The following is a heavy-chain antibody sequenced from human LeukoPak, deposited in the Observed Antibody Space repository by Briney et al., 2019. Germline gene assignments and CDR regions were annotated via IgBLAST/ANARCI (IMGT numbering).Heavy chain of an antibody. Sequence: TSETLSLTCTVSGGSISSSTYYWGWVRQPPGKGLDWIGSIYYSGSTYYNPSLKSRVTISVDTSKNQFSLTLNSVTAADTAVYYCARHRDYNIDYFDYWGQGTLVTVSS. V-gene: IGHV4-39*01. CDR3: ARHRDYNIDYFDY. J-gene: IGHJ4*02. CDR2: IYYSGST. CDR1: GGSISSSTYY. D-gene: IGHD4-11*01.